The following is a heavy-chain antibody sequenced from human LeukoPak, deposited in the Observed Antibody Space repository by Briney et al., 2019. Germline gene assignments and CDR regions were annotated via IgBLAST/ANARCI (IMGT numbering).Heavy chain of an antibody. J-gene: IGHJ6*02. Sequence: PSETLSLTCAVYGGSFSGYYWSWIRQPPGKGLEWIGEINHSGSTNYNPSLKSRVTISVDTSKNQCSLKLSSVTAADTAVYYCARVKGYCSSTSCYPLLRYYYGMDVWGQGTTVTVSS. CDR2: INHSGST. CDR1: GGSFSGYY. V-gene: IGHV4-34*01. CDR3: ARVKGYCSSTSCYPLLRYYYGMDV. D-gene: IGHD2-2*01.